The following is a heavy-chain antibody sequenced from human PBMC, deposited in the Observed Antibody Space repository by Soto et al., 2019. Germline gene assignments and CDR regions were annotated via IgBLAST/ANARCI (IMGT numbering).Heavy chain of an antibody. CDR1: GYTFTSYG. Sequence: GASVKVSCKASGYTFTSYGISWVRQAPGQGLEWMGWISAYNGNTNYAQKLQGRVTMTTDTSTSTAYMEVRSLRSDDTAVYYCARELYYYDSSGHTGDAFDIWGQGTMVTVSS. CDR2: ISAYNGNT. CDR3: ARELYYYDSSGHTGDAFDI. D-gene: IGHD3-22*01. V-gene: IGHV1-18*04. J-gene: IGHJ3*02.